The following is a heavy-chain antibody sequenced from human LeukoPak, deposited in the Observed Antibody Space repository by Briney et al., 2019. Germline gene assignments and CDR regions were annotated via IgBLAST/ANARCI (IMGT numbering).Heavy chain of an antibody. CDR3: ARGGEGYCSSTSCYLFPNFDY. CDR2: INPNSGGT. CDR1: GYNFTGYY. Sequence: ASVKVSCKASGYNFTGYYMHWVRQAPGQGLEWMGWINPNSGGTNYAQKFQGRVTMTRDTSISTAYMELSRLRSDDTAVYYCARGGEGYCSSTSCYLFPNFDYWGQGTLVTVSS. D-gene: IGHD2-2*01. J-gene: IGHJ4*02. V-gene: IGHV1-2*02.